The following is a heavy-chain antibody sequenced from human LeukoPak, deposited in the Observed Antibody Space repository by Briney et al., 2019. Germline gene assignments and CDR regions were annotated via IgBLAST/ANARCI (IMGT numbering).Heavy chain of an antibody. V-gene: IGHV3-30*04. CDR2: ISYDGSNK. D-gene: IGHD6-13*01. CDR3: ARDQPQVGSSWYEGGY. J-gene: IGHJ4*02. Sequence: GGSLRLSCAASGFTFSSYAMHWVRQAPGKGLEWVAVISYDGSNKYYADSVKGRFTISRDNSKNTLYLQMNSLRAEDTAVYYCARDQPQVGSSWYEGGYWGQGTLVTVSS. CDR1: GFTFSSYA.